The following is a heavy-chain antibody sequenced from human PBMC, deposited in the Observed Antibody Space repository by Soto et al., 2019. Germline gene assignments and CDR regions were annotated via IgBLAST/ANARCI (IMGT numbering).Heavy chain of an antibody. Sequence: SGTLSLTCTVSGGSISSYYWSWIRQPPGKGLEWIGYIYYSGSTNHNPSLKSRVTISVDTSKNQFSLKLSSVTAADTAVYYCARVFGPGITFGGVIVPGQSSWFDPWGQGTLVTVSS. J-gene: IGHJ5*02. CDR1: GGSISSYY. CDR3: ARVFGPGITFGGVIVPGQSSWFDP. V-gene: IGHV4-59*01. D-gene: IGHD3-16*02. CDR2: IYYSGST.